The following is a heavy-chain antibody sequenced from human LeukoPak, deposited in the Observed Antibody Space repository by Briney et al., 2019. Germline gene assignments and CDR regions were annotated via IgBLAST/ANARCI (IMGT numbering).Heavy chain of an antibody. J-gene: IGHJ4*02. CDR3: ARGLRAVAGTGGPDFDY. V-gene: IGHV4-34*01. CDR2: INHSGST. Sequence: PSETLSLTCAVYGGSFSGYYWSWIRQPPGKGLEWIGEINHSGSTNYNPSLKSRVTIAVDTSKTQFSLKLSSVTAADTAVYYCARGLRAVAGTGGPDFDYWGQGTLVTVSS. CDR1: GGSFSGYY. D-gene: IGHD6-19*01.